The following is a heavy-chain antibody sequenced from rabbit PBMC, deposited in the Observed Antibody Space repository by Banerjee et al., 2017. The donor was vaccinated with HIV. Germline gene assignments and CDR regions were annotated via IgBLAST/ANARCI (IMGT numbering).Heavy chain of an antibody. V-gene: IGHV1S40*01. CDR3: ARDHNGDYGRLDL. CDR1: GFSFSGSYW. D-gene: IGHD2-1*01. CDR2: IYGGSSGNT. J-gene: IGHJ3*01. Sequence: QSLEESGGDLVKPGASLTLTCTASGFSFSGSYWMCWVRQAPGKGLEWIGCIYGGSSGNTYSATWAKGRFTISEASSTTVTLQMTSLTAADTATYFCARDHNGDYGRLDLWGQGTLVTVS.